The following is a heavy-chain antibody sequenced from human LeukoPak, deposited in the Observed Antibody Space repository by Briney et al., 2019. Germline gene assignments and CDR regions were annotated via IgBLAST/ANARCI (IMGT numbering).Heavy chain of an antibody. Sequence: SVKVSCTASGVTFSSYTISWVRQTPGQGLEWMGRIIPILGIANYAQKFQGRVTITADKSTSTAYMELSSLTSEDTAVYYCANTAYYYGSGSSDYWGQGTLVTVSS. V-gene: IGHV1-69*02. CDR3: ANTAYYYGSGSSDY. CDR1: GVTFSSYT. D-gene: IGHD3-10*01. J-gene: IGHJ4*02. CDR2: IIPILGIA.